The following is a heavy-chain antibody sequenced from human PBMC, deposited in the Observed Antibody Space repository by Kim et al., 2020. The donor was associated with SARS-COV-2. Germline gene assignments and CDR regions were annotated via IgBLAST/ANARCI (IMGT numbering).Heavy chain of an antibody. J-gene: IGHJ4*01. Sequence: SETLSLTCTVSGGSISSDYWSWIRQPPEKGLEWVGYSYYSGSTNYNPSLKSRVTISVDTSKNQFYLKLSSVTATDTAVYDCARGGYGYVWGGYGPAFDY. V-gene: IGHV4-59*01. CDR1: GGSISSDY. CDR3: ARGGYGYVWGGYGPAFDY. D-gene: IGHD3-16*01. CDR2: SYYSGST.